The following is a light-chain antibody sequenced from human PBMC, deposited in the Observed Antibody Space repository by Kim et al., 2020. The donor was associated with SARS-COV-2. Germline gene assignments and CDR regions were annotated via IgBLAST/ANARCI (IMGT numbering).Light chain of an antibody. J-gene: IGKJ4*01. CDR3: QQYNTH. CDR1: QNINNW. CDR2: KAS. Sequence: GDRVTITCRASQNINNWLAWYQQKPGKAPKVLIYKASTLQSGVPSRFSGSGFGTEFTLTISNLQPDDLATYYCQQYNTHFGGGTKVDIK. V-gene: IGKV1-5*03.